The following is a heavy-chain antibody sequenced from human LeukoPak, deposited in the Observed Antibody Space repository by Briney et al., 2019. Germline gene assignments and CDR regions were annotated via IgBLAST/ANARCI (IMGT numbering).Heavy chain of an antibody. CDR2: IKQDGSDK. CDR3: ARGRSGYDY. CDR1: GFTLITYW. Sequence: GGSLRLSCAAPGFTLITYWMSWFRRAPGKGLEWVASIKQDGSDKDSVDSVKGRFTISRDNAKNSLYLQMNTLRAEDTAVYYCARGRSGYDYWGQGTLVTVSS. J-gene: IGHJ4*02. V-gene: IGHV3-7*01. D-gene: IGHD5-12*01.